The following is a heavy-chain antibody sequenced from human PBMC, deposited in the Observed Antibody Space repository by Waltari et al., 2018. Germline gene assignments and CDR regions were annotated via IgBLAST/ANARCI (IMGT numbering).Heavy chain of an antibody. V-gene: IGHV1-2*02. D-gene: IGHD2-8*01. Sequence: QVQLVQSGAEVKKPGASVKVSCQASGYTFTAYYRHWARQAPGQGLEWMGWINPNSGGTNYAQKFQGRVTMTRDPSISPAYMALSRLRSDDTAVYYCASFFIEVYKDVWGQGTTVTVSS. CDR1: GYTFTAYY. CDR2: INPNSGGT. CDR3: ASFFIEVYKDV. J-gene: IGHJ6*02.